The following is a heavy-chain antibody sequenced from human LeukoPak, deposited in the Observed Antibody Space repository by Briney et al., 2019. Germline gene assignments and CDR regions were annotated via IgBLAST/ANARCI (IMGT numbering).Heavy chain of an antibody. CDR2: ISSDGSII. J-gene: IGHJ4*02. D-gene: IGHD6-19*01. Sequence: GGSLRLSCAASGFSFSSYWKHWVRQAPGKGLVWVSRISSDGSIINYADSVKGRFTISRDNAKNTLYLQMNSLRVEDTAVYYCARPAVAGLRAGGYDYWGQGTLVTVSS. V-gene: IGHV3-74*01. CDR1: GFSFSSYW. CDR3: ARPAVAGLRAGGYDY.